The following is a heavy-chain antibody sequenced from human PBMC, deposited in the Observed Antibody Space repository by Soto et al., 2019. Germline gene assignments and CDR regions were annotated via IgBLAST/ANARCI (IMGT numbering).Heavy chain of an antibody. V-gene: IGHV1-18*01. CDR3: ARDRLLWFGELFGHGMDV. Sequence: ASVKVSCKASGGTFSSYTISWVRQAPGQGLEWMGRIIANNGKTNYAQKLQGRVTMTTDTSTSTAYMELRSLRSDDTAVYYCARDRLLWFGELFGHGMDVWGQGTTVTVSS. J-gene: IGHJ6*02. CDR2: IIANNGKT. D-gene: IGHD3-10*01. CDR1: GGTFSSYT.